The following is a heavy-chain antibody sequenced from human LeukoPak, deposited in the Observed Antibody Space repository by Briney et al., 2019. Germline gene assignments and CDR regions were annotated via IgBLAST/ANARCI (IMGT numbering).Heavy chain of an antibody. D-gene: IGHD1-1*01. CDR2: IYDSGST. Sequence: SETLSLTCTVSGGSIRSSYYYWGWIRQPPGKGLEWIGSIYDSGSTYYNPSLKSRVTISVDTSKNQFSLKLYSVTAADTAVYYCARGDNNNWGFDPWGQGTLVTVSS. J-gene: IGHJ5*02. CDR3: ARGDNNNWGFDP. CDR1: GGSIRSSYYY. V-gene: IGHV4-39*01.